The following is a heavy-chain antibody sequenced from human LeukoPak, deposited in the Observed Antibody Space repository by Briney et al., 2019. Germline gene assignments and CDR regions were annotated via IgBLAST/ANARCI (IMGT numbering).Heavy chain of an antibody. D-gene: IGHD5-18*01. Sequence: PGGSLRLSCAASGFTFSSYEMHWVRHAPGKGLEWISYISSSGSTIYYADSVKGRFTISRDNGKNSLYLQMNSLRAEDTAVYYCARVHYNTAMVDIDYWGQGTLVTVSS. CDR3: ARVHYNTAMVDIDY. CDR1: GFTFSSYE. V-gene: IGHV3-48*03. J-gene: IGHJ4*02. CDR2: ISSSGSTI.